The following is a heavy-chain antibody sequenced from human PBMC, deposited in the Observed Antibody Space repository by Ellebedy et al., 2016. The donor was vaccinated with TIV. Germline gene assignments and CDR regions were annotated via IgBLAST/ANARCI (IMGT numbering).Heavy chain of an antibody. CDR1: GFTFSSYV. V-gene: IGHV3-30*04. CDR2: MSYDGSNDE. D-gene: IGHD5-18*01. CDR3: ARPQNRFGYLYYLDS. Sequence: GESLKISCAASGFTFSSYVMHWVRQAPGKGLEWVAVMSYDGSNDEYYADSVKGRFTISRDNFKNTLYLQMNSLRPEDTAVYYCARPQNRFGYLYYLDSWGQGTLVTVSS. J-gene: IGHJ4*02.